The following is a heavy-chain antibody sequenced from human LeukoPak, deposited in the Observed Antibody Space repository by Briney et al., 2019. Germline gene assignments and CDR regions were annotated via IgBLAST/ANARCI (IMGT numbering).Heavy chain of an antibody. J-gene: IGHJ6*02. V-gene: IGHV1-18*04. CDR2: ISAYNGNT. CDR1: GYTFTSYG. D-gene: IGHD4-11*01. Sequence: ASVKVSCKASGYTFTSYGISWVRQAPGQGLEWMGWISAYNGNTKCVQKFQGRVTMTTDTSMSTAYMELRSLRSDDTAVYYCATTVTTRDSYDLDVWGQGTTVTVSS. CDR3: ATTVTTRDSYDLDV.